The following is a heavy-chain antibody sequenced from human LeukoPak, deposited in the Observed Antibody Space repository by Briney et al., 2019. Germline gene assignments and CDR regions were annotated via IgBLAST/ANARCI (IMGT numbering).Heavy chain of an antibody. CDR3: WRGGWWSNV. Sequence: SETLSLTCTVSGGSISGYYWTWIRQPPGKGLEWIGYIYYTGSTNYNSSLKSRVTVSVDTSKSQFSLKLSSVTAADTAVYYCWRGGWWSNVWGPGTTVAVSS. D-gene: IGHD2-15*01. CDR1: GGSISGYY. J-gene: IGHJ6*02. CDR2: IYYTGST. V-gene: IGHV4-59*01.